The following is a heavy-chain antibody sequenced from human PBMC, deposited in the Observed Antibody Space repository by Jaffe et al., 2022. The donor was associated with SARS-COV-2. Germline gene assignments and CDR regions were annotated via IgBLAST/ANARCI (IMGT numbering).Heavy chain of an antibody. J-gene: IGHJ6*02. CDR3: ARDRAVTTWGGYYYYYGMDV. Sequence: QVQLQESGPGLVKPSQTLSLTCTVSGGSISSGSYYWSWIRQPAGKGLEWIGRIYTSGSTNYNPSLKSRVTISVDTSKNQFSLKLSSVTAADTAVYYCARDRAVTTWGGYYYYYGMDVWGQGTTVTVSS. CDR1: GGSISSGSYY. V-gene: IGHV4-61*02. CDR2: IYTSGST. D-gene: IGHD4-17*01.